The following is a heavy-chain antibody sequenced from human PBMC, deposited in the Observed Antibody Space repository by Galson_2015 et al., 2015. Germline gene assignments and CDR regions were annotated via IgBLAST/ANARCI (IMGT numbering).Heavy chain of an antibody. CDR1: GFTFDNYG. J-gene: IGHJ4*02. Sequence: SLRLSCAASGFTFDNYGMHWVRQAPGKGLEWVSGISWNSSSICYADSVKGRFTISRDNAKNSLYLQMNSLRAEDTALYYCAKDISDENPTDANLRGRAVADPYGLDDWGQGTLVTVSS. D-gene: IGHD6-19*01. CDR3: AKDISDENPTDANLRGRAVADPYGLDD. V-gene: IGHV3-9*01. CDR2: ISWNSSSI.